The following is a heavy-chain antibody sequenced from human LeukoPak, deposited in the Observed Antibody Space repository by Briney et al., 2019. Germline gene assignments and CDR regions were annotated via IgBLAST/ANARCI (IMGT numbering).Heavy chain of an antibody. Sequence: PSETLSLTCAVSGYSISSGYYWGWIRQPPGKGLEWIGSIYHSGSTYYNPSLKSRVTISVDTSKNQFSLKLSSVTAADTAVYYCARRGATIDYWAQGTLVTVPS. D-gene: IGHD1-26*01. CDR2: IYHSGST. CDR3: ARRGATIDY. J-gene: IGHJ4*02. V-gene: IGHV4-38-2*01. CDR1: GYSISSGYY.